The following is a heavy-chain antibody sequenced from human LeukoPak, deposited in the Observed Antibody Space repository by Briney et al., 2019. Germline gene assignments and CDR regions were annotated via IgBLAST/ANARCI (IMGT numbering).Heavy chain of an antibody. Sequence: GGSLRLSCAASGFTFSSYAMHWVRQAPGKGLEWVAVISYDGSNKYYADSVKGRFTISRDNSKNTLYLQMNSLRAEDTAVYYCAKDPAKIGYCSGGSCYTRLYYYMDVWGKGTTVTISS. CDR1: GFTFSSYA. V-gene: IGHV3-30*04. J-gene: IGHJ6*03. D-gene: IGHD2-15*01. CDR2: ISYDGSNK. CDR3: AKDPAKIGYCSGGSCYTRLYYYMDV.